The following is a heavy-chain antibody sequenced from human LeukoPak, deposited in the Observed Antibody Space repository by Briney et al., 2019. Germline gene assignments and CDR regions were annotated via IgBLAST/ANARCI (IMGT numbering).Heavy chain of an antibody. V-gene: IGHV1-18*01. CDR1: GYTFTSYG. CDR3: ARDGDPQNYGDYGYFDY. J-gene: IGHJ4*02. D-gene: IGHD4-17*01. CDR2: ISAYNGNT. Sequence: ALVKVSCKASGYTFTSYGISWVRQAPGQGLEWMGWISAYNGNTNYAQKLQGRVTMTTDTSTSTAYMELRSLRSDDTAVYYCARDGDPQNYGDYGYFDYWGQGTLVTVSS.